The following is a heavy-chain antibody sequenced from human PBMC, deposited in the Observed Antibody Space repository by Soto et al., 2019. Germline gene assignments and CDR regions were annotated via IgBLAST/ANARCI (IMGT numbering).Heavy chain of an antibody. J-gene: IGHJ4*02. CDR3: AKDGGSSSWSPPYFDY. D-gene: IGHD2-15*01. V-gene: IGHV3-23*01. Sequence: GGSLRLSCAASGFTFSSYAMSWVRQAPGKGLEWVSAISGSGGSTYYADSVKGRFTISRDNSKNTRYLQMNSLRAGDTAVYYCAKDGGSSSWSPPYFDYWGQGTLVTVSS. CDR2: ISGSGGST. CDR1: GFTFSSYA.